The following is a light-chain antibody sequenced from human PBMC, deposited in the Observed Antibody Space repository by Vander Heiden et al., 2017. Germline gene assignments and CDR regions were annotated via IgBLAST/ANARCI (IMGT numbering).Light chain of an antibody. Sequence: SALTQPLSVSGSPVQYVTISCTGTSSDVGGDKYGSWYQQHPGKAPKLMIDDVTKRPSGVPYHFSGSKSGNTASLTISGLQAEDEADYYCCSYAGSYTRVFGGGTKLTVL. CDR3: CSYAGSYTRV. CDR1: SSDVGGDKY. V-gene: IGLV2-11*01. J-gene: IGLJ2*01. CDR2: DVT.